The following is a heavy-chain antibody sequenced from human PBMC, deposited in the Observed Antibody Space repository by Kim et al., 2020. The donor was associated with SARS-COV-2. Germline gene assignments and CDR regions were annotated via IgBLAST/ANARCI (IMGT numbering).Heavy chain of an antibody. CDR1: GFTFSSYA. D-gene: IGHD2-15*01. CDR3: VKDWGDYCSGGSCHRRWFDP. J-gene: IGHJ5*02. CDR2: ISSNGGST. V-gene: IGHV3-64D*09. Sequence: GGSLRLSCSASGFTFSSYAMHWVRQAPGKGLEYVSAISSNGGSTYYADSVKGRFTISRDNSKNTLYLQMSSLRAEDTAVYYCVKDWGDYCSGGSCHRRWFDPWGQGTLVTVSS.